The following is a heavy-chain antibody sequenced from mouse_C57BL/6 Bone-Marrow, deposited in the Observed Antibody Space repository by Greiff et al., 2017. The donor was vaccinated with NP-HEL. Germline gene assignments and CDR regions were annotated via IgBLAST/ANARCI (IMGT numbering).Heavy chain of an antibody. D-gene: IGHD1-1*01. CDR2: ISDGGSYT. J-gene: IGHJ4*01. Sequence: EVHLVESGGGLVKPGGSLKLSCAASGFTFSSYAMSWVRQTPEKRLEWVATISDGGSYTYYPDNVKGRFTISRDNAKNNLYLQMSHLKSEDTAMYYCARPTVVPMDYWGQGTSVTVSS. CDR1: GFTFSSYA. CDR3: ARPTVVPMDY. V-gene: IGHV5-4*01.